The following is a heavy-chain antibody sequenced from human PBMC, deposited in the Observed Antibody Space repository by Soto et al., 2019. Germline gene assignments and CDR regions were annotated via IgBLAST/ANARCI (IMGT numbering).Heavy chain of an antibody. V-gene: IGHV4-4*02. CDR1: GGSVISSSW. J-gene: IGHJ3*02. D-gene: IGHD3-16*01. CDR3: ARGSSFGGDFDI. Sequence: SETLSLTCVVSGGSVISSSWWTWLRQSPGKGLEWIGEIYHAGSPNYNPSFQSRVIISLDKSKNNFSLRLTSVTAADAAIYYCARGSSFGGDFDIWGQGTKVTV. CDR2: IYHAGSP.